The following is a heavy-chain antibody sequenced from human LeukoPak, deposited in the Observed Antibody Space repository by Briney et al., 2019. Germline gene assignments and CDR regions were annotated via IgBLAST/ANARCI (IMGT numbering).Heavy chain of an antibody. V-gene: IGHV4-4*02. CDR3: ARDVMVRGVIIEANDAFDI. J-gene: IGHJ3*02. CDR1: GGSISSSNW. D-gene: IGHD3-10*01. Sequence: SGTLSLTCAVSGGSISSSNWWSWVRQPPGQGLEWIGEIYHGGSTNYNPSLKSRVIISVDKSKNQFSLKLSSVTAADTAVYYCARDVMVRGVIIEANDAFDIWGQGTMVTVSS. CDR2: IYHGGST.